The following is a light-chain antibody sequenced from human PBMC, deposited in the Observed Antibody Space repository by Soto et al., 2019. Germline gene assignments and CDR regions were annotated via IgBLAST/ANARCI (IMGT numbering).Light chain of an antibody. CDR2: AAS. CDR3: QQSYSNLIT. CDR1: QSIRRS. V-gene: IGKV1-39*01. J-gene: IGKJ5*01. Sequence: DKQRTQSPSSLSASVGDIVTITCRASQSIRRSLNWYQQKPGKAPKLLIYAASSLQSGVPSRFSGTGSGTDFTLTISSLQPEDFARYYCQQSYSNLITFGQGTRLET.